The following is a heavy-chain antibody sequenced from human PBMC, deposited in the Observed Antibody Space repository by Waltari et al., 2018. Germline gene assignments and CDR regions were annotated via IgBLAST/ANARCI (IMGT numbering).Heavy chain of an antibody. D-gene: IGHD2-15*01. Sequence: EVQLVESGGGLVQPGGSLRLSCAASGFTFSSYAMSWVRQAPGKGLEWVSGISWNSGSIGYADSVKGRFTISRDNAKNSLYLQMNSLRAEDTALYYCAKAQGGGGGAFDIWGQGTMVTVSS. CDR3: AKAQGGGGGAFDI. J-gene: IGHJ3*02. CDR1: GFTFSSYA. CDR2: ISWNSGSI. V-gene: IGHV3-9*01.